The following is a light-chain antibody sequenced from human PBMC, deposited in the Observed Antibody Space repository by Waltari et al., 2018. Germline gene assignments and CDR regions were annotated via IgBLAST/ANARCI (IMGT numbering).Light chain of an antibody. J-gene: IGKJ1*01. CDR1: RVVGGH. V-gene: IGKV3-15*01. CDR2: GAS. Sequence: VMTQSPATLSVSPGESATLPCRASRVVGGHLAWYRQKSGQAPRLLIYGASTRATGIPVRFSGSGSGTEFTLTISSLQSEDFAVYYCQQYNNWPQTFGQGTKVEIK. CDR3: QQYNNWPQT.